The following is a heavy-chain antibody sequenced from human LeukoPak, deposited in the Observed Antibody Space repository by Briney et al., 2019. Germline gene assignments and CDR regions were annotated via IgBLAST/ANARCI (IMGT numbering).Heavy chain of an antibody. CDR3: ARDDYLGH. CDR2: ISYDGSNP. Sequence: GGSLRLSCAASGFTFSTYALHWIRQAPGKGLEWVALISYDGSNPYYAASVKGRFTISRDNAKNSVFLQMNSLRVEDTAVYYCARDDYLGHWGQGTLVTVSS. J-gene: IGHJ4*02. CDR1: GFTFSTYA. D-gene: IGHD3-16*01. V-gene: IGHV3-30-3*01.